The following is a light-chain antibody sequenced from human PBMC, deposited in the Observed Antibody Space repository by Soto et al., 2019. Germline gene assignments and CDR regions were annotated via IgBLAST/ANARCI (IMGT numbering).Light chain of an antibody. J-gene: IGLJ1*01. CDR1: SNDVGGYNY. CDR2: EVN. V-gene: IGLV2-8*01. CDR3: SSFAVSNSFV. Sequence: QSVLAQPPSASGSHGQSVTISCTETSNDVGGYNYVSWYQQHPGKAPKLMIYEVNKRPSGVPDRFSGSKSGNTASLTVSGLQGEDEADYYCSSFAVSNSFVFGTGTKVTVL.